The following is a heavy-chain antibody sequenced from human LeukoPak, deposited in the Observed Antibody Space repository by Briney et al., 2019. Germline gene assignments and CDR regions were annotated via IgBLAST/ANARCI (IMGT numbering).Heavy chain of an antibody. J-gene: IGHJ4*02. CDR2: IYYSGTT. Sequence: PSETLSLTCTVSGVSISSSSYYWGWIRQPPGKGLEWIGSIYYSGTTHYNPSLKSRVTISVDTTKSQFSLKLSSVTAADTAVYYCASLGYRGFDYWGQGTLVAVSS. CDR3: ASLGYRGFDY. CDR1: GVSISSSSYY. D-gene: IGHD5-24*01. V-gene: IGHV4-39*07.